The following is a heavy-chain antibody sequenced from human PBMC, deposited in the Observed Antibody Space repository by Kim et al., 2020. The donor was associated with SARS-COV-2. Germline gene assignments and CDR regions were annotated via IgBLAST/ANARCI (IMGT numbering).Heavy chain of an antibody. V-gene: IGHV3-7*03. CDR2: IKQDGSEK. CDR1: GFTFSSYW. Sequence: GGSLRLSCAASGFTFSSYWMSWVRQAPGKGLEWVANIKQDGSEKYYVDSVKGRFTISRDNAKNSLYLQMNSLRAEDTAVYYCASLYDLEVAEAFDIWGQGTMVTVSS. CDR3: ASLYDLEVAEAFDI. J-gene: IGHJ3*02. D-gene: IGHD3-3*01.